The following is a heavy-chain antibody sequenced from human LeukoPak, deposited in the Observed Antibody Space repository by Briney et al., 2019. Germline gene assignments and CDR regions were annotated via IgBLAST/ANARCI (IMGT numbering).Heavy chain of an antibody. CDR1: GFTFSDYY. Sequence: SGGSLRLSCAASGFTFSDYYMSWIRQAPGKGLEWVSYISSSGSTIYYADSVKGRFTISRDNAKNSLYLQMNSLRAEDTAVYYCARVRYSSGWLPPASLDYWGQGTLVTVSS. D-gene: IGHD6-19*01. CDR3: ARVRYSSGWLPPASLDY. V-gene: IGHV3-11*01. CDR2: ISSSGSTI. J-gene: IGHJ4*02.